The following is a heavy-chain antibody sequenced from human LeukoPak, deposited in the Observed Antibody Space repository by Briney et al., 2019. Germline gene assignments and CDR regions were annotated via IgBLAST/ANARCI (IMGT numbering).Heavy chain of an antibody. J-gene: IGHJ1*01. Sequence: ASVKVSCKASGYTFTSYYMHWVRQAAGQGLEWMGIINPSGGSTSYAQKFQGRVIMTTDTSTSTVHMELSSLRSEDTAVYYCARETRGSNVVVVAATAHFQHWGPGTLVTASS. V-gene: IGHV1-46*01. CDR3: ARETRGSNVVVVAATAHFQH. CDR1: GYTFTSYY. D-gene: IGHD2-15*01. CDR2: INPSGGST.